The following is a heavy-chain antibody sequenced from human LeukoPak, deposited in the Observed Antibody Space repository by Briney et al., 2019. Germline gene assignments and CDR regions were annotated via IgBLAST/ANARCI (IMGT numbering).Heavy chain of an antibody. CDR2: IYYSGST. D-gene: IGHD3-10*01. V-gene: IGHV4-59*01. CDR1: GGSISSYY. Sequence: SSETLSLTCTVSGGSISSYYWSWIRQPPGKGLEWIGYIYYSGSTNYNPSLKSRVTISVDTSKNQFSLKLSSVTAADTAVYYCARSPSDMVRGVSSWFDPWGQGTLVTVSS. CDR3: ARSPSDMVRGVSSWFDP. J-gene: IGHJ5*02.